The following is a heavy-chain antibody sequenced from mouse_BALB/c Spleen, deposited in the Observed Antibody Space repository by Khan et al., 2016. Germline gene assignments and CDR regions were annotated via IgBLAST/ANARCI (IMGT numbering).Heavy chain of an antibody. V-gene: IGHV3-1*02. Sequence: EVQLQESGPDLVKPSQSLSLTCTVTGYSITSGYSWHWIRQFPGNKLEWMGYIHYSGSTNYNPSLKSRISITRDTSKNQFFLQLNSVTTEDTATYYCARLIYDERGFVYWGQGTLVTVSA. D-gene: IGHD2-12*01. CDR2: IHYSGST. CDR1: GYSITSGYS. CDR3: ARLIYDERGFVY. J-gene: IGHJ3*01.